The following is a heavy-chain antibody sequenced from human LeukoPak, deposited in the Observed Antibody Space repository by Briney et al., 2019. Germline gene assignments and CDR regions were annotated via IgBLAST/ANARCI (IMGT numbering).Heavy chain of an antibody. CDR3: ARDRPYGGVGDFDY. CDR2: IYTDGNT. Sequence: PGGSLRLSCAVFGFTVSGNYMSWVRQAPRKGLEWVSAIYTDGNTHYAGSVKGRFTISRDSFKNTLYLQMNSLRAEDTAAYYCARDRPYGGVGDFDYWGQGTLVTVSS. D-gene: IGHD3-16*01. CDR1: GFTVSGNY. V-gene: IGHV3-66*01. J-gene: IGHJ4*02.